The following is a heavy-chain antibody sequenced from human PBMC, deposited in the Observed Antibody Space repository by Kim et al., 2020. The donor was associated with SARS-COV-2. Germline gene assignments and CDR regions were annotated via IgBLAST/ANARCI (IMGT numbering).Heavy chain of an antibody. Sequence: SETLSLTCAVYGGSFSGYYWSWIRQPPGKGLEWIGEINHSGSTNYNPSLKSRVTISVDTSKNQFSLKLSSLTAADTAVYYCARLTPRWLQSVVADAFDI. D-gene: IGHD7-27*01. CDR3: ARLTPRWLQSVVADAFDI. V-gene: IGHV4-34*01. J-gene: IGHJ3*02. CDR2: INHSGST. CDR1: GGSFSGYY.